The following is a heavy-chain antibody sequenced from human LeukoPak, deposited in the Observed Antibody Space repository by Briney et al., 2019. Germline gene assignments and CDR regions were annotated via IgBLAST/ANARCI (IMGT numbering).Heavy chain of an antibody. CDR3: ARQSDIVVVVAATWGFDY. J-gene: IGHJ4*02. V-gene: IGHV4-61*01. Sequence: SETLSLTCTVSGGSVSSGSYYWSWIRQPPGKGLEWIGYIYYSGSTNYNPSLKSRVTISVDTSKNQFSLKLSSVTAADTAVYYCARQSDIVVVVAATWGFDYWGQGTLVTVSS. D-gene: IGHD2-15*01. CDR2: IYYSGST. CDR1: GGSVSSGSYY.